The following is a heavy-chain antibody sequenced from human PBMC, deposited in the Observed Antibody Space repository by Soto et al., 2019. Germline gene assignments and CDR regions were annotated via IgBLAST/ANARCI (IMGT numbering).Heavy chain of an antibody. V-gene: IGHV3-21*01. CDR2: SYI. J-gene: IGHJ4*02. CDR3: ARVGYSSGWLPDY. Sequence: EVLLVESGGGLVKAGGSLRLSCAASGFTFSSYSMISYIYFADSLKGRFTISRDNAKNSLYLQMNSLRAEDTAVYYCARVGYSSGWLPDYWGQGTLVTVSS. D-gene: IGHD6-19*01. CDR1: GFTFSSYS.